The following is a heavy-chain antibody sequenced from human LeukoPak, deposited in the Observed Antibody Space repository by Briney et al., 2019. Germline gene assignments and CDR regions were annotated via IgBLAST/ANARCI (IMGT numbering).Heavy chain of an antibody. D-gene: IGHD3-22*01. CDR3: ARDPSLGPNYYDSSGFDY. J-gene: IGHJ4*02. CDR2: ISCDGSDK. V-gene: IGHV3-30*01. Sequence: QPGGSVRLSCAASGFTFSSYAIHWVRQAPGKGLEGVAVISCDGSDKYYADPVKGRFPISRDDSQNTLYLQMNSLRAEDTAVYYCARDPSLGPNYYDSSGFDYWGQGTLVTVSS. CDR1: GFTFSSYA.